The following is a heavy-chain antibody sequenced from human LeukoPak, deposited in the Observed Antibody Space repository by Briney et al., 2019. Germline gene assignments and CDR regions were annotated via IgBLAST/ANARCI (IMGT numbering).Heavy chain of an antibody. CDR2: IIPIFDTA. J-gene: IGHJ4*02. CDR3: ASGTTDIVVVPATLRNYYFDY. CDR1: GGTFSSYA. V-gene: IGHV1-69*06. Sequence: GASVKVSCKASGGTFSSYAISWVRQAPGQGLEWMGGIIPIFDTATYAQKFQGRVTITADKSTSTAYMDLSSLRSEDTAVYYCASGTTDIVVVPATLRNYYFDYWGQGTLVTVSS. D-gene: IGHD2-2*01.